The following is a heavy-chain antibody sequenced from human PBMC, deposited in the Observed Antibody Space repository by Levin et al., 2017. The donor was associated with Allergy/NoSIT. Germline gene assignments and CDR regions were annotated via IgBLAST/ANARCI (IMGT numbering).Heavy chain of an antibody. CDR1: GYTFSSYG. D-gene: IGHD3-10*01. V-gene: IGHV1-18*01. CDR3: ATASVNYYGSGSYYDGVDN. Sequence: ASVKVSCKASGYTFSSYGISWVRQAPGQGLEWMGWISAYNGNTNYAHKLQGRVTMTTDTSTSTAYMELRSLRSDDTAVYYCATASVNYYGSGSYYDGVDNWGQGTLVTVSS. CDR2: ISAYNGNT. J-gene: IGHJ4*02.